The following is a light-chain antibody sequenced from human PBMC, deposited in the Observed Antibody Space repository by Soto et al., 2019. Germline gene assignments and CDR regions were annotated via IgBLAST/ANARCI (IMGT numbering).Light chain of an antibody. J-gene: IGKJ1*01. CDR2: GAS. CDR3: QKYGTSPWT. CDR1: QTIISYY. Sequence: EIVLTQSPGTLSLSPGERATLPCRASQTIISYYLAWYQQKPGQAPRLLIYGASNRATGIPDRFSGSGSGTDFTLIISRLEPEDFAVYYCQKYGTSPWTFGQGTKVEIK. V-gene: IGKV3-20*01.